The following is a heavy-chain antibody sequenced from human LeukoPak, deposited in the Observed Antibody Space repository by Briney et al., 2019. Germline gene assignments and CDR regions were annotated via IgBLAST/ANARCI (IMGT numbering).Heavy chain of an antibody. V-gene: IGHV3-23*05. D-gene: IGHD1-1*01. Sequence: GGSLRLSGAASGFTFSSYAMTWVRQAPGKGLEWVSAIRNSGTSTYYAASVKGRFTISRDNSKNTLYLQMNSLRAEDTAVYYCAANWNLDYWGQGTLVTVSS. CDR3: AANWNLDY. CDR2: IRNSGTST. CDR1: GFTFSSYA. J-gene: IGHJ4*02.